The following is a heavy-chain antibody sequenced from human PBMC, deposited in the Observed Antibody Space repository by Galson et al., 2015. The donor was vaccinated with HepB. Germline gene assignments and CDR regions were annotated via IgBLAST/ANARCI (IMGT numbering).Heavy chain of an antibody. D-gene: IGHD2-15*01. Sequence: SVKVYCKASGYTFSTFSITWVRQAPGQGLEWMGWISPYNRDTDYARKLQDRVTMTTDTSTSTAYMELRSLRSDDTAIYYCARGALVVAVGATQNNWFGPWGQGTLVTVSS. V-gene: IGHV1-18*01. CDR1: GYTFSTFS. CDR3: ARGALVVAVGATQNNWFGP. CDR2: ISPYNRDT. J-gene: IGHJ5*02.